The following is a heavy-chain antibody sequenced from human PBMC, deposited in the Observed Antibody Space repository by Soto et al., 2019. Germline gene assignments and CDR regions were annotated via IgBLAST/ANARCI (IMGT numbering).Heavy chain of an antibody. J-gene: IGHJ5*01. CDR3: ARHAACSSTICYHPVFDS. CDR2: IYYSGTT. V-gene: IGHV4-30-4*01. D-gene: IGHD2-2*01. CDR1: GGSISSGDYY. Sequence: SETLSLTCTVSGGSISSGDYYWSWVRQPPGKGLEWIAYIYYSGTTYYNPSLKSRVTISVDTSKNQFSLKLSSVIAADTAVYYCARHAACSSTICYHPVFDSWGQGTLVTVSS.